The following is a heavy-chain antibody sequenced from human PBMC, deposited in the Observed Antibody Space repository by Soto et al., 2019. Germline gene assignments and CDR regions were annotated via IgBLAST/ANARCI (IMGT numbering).Heavy chain of an antibody. CDR2: ILVGGST. CDR3: AKATATGGGAFEI. Sequence: GGSLRLSCAVSGFICSSYDMSWVRQAPGKGLEWVSTILVGGSTHYEDSVKGRFTISRDTSKNTVYLQMNSLTAGDTAVYYCAKATATGGGAFEIYGRGTLVTVSS. J-gene: IGHJ3*02. D-gene: IGHD2-8*02. V-gene: IGHV3-23*01. CDR1: GFICSSYD.